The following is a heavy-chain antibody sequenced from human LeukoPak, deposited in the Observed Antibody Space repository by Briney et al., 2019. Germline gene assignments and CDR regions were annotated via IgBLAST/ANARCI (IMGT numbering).Heavy chain of an antibody. Sequence: GGSLRLSCAASGFTVSNNYINWFRQAPEKGLEWVSVLYSGGGTYHADSVKGRFTISSDNSKNTLYLQMNNLRAEDTAVYYCARDGSGGYRNRGVFDIWGQGTMVTVSS. CDR1: GFTVSNNY. CDR2: LYSGGGT. D-gene: IGHD5-18*01. V-gene: IGHV3-53*01. CDR3: ARDGSGGYRNRGVFDI. J-gene: IGHJ3*02.